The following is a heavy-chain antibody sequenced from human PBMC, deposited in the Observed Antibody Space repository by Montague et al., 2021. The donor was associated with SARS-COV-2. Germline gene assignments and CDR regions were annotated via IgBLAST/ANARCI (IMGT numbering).Heavy chain of an antibody. D-gene: IGHD3-9*01. CDR1: GGSISSSSYY. J-gene: IGHJ6*02. CDR3: AWHPVLRHFDWFPWFGGPDF. V-gene: IGHV4-39*01. CDR2: IYYSGST. Sequence: SETLSLTCTVSGGSISSSSYYWGWIRQPPGKGLEWIGSIYYSGSTYYNPSLKSRVTISVDTSKNQFPLKLSSVTAADTAVYYCAWHPVLRHFDWFPWFGGPDFWGQGTTVTVSS.